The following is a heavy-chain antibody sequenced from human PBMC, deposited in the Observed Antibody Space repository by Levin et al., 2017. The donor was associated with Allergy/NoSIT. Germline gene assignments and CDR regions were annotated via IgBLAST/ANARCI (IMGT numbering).Heavy chain of an antibody. CDR1: GFSVSATY. Sequence: AGGSLRLSCAASGFSVSATYMSWVRQTPGKGLEWVSVIYAAGNTNYTDSVKGRFTISRDNSKNILYLQMDSLKAEDTAIYYCARSFGGVIVPLDYWGQGTLVTVSS. CDR3: ARSFGGVIVPLDY. V-gene: IGHV3-53*01. CDR2: IYAAGNT. D-gene: IGHD3-16*02. J-gene: IGHJ4*02.